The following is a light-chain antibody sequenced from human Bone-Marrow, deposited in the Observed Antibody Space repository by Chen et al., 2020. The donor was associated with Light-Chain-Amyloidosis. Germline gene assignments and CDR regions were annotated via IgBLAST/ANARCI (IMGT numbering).Light chain of an antibody. Sequence: EIVLTQSPATLSLSPGERATLSCRASQTVDSFLAWYQQKPGQAPRLLIYDASNRATGIPARISGSGSGTDFTLTISSLEPEDFAVYYCQQRSYWSPSVGQGTKVEIK. CDR2: DAS. V-gene: IGKV3-11*01. CDR3: QQRSYWSPS. J-gene: IGKJ1*01. CDR1: QTVDSF.